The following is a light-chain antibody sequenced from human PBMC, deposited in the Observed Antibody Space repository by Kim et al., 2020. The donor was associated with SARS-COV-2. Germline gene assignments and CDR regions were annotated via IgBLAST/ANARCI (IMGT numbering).Light chain of an antibody. CDR3: CSYAGSYTLV. J-gene: IGLJ3*02. CDR1: SSEVGGHNY. V-gene: IGLV2-11*01. Sequence: GQSVTSACTGTSSEVGGHNYVSWYKQHPGKGPKLRILDVNKRPSGGPDRFPGAKSGNTASLTTSGLRAEDEEDYYGCSYAGSYTLVFGGGTQLTVL. CDR2: DVN.